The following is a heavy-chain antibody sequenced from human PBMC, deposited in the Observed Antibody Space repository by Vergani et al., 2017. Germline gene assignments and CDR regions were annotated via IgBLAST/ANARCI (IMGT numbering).Heavy chain of an antibody. CDR3: ARDLKDGYNWRIFDY. V-gene: IGHV4-59*02. D-gene: IGHD5-24*01. J-gene: IGHJ4*02. CDR2: IYYSGST. Sequence: QVQLQESGPGLVKPSETLSLPCTVSGGSVSSYYWSWIRQPPGKGLEWIGYIYYSGSTNYNPSLKSRVTISVDTSKNQFSLKLSSVTAADTAVYYCARDLKDGYNWRIFDYWGQGTLVTVSS. CDR1: GGSVSSYY.